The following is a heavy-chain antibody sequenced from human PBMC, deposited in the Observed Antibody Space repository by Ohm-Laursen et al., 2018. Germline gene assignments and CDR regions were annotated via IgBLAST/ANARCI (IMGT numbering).Heavy chain of an antibody. CDR1: GFTFADYW. D-gene: IGHD4-11*01. CDR3: ARIRENYSPYDAFDI. V-gene: IGHV3-7*01. Sequence: SLRLSCSASGFTFADYWMNWVRRAPGKGLEWVANIKQDGSEKNYVDSVKGRFTITRDNANNSLYLQMNSLRVEDTAVYYCARIRENYSPYDAFDIWGPGTMVTVSS. CDR2: IKQDGSEK. J-gene: IGHJ3*02.